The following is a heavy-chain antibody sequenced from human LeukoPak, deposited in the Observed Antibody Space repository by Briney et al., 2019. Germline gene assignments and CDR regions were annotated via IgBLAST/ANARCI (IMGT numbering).Heavy chain of an antibody. CDR3: ARVREATIAPFFDY. J-gene: IGHJ4*02. CDR1: GDPISSCDYY. Sequence: SETLSLTCTVSGDPISSCDYYWTWIRQHPGKGLEWIGCIYYSGSTYYNLSLKSRVIISADTSKNHFSLKLSSVTAADTAVYYCARVREATIAPFFDYWGQGILVTVSS. CDR2: IYYSGST. D-gene: IGHD6-13*01. V-gene: IGHV4-31*03.